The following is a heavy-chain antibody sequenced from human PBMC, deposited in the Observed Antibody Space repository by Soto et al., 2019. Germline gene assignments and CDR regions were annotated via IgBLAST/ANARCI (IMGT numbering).Heavy chain of an antibody. CDR2: IYYSGST. CDR1: GGSISSSSYY. D-gene: IGHD6-13*01. V-gene: IGHV4-39*01. CDR3: ASSIAAAGAPFFDY. J-gene: IGHJ4*02. Sequence: QLQLQESGPGLVKPSETLSLTCTVSGGSISSSSYYWGWIRQPPGKGLEWIGSIYYSGSTYYNPSLKSRVTISVDTSKTQFSLKLSAVTAAATAVYYCASSIAAAGAPFFDYWGQGTLVTVSS.